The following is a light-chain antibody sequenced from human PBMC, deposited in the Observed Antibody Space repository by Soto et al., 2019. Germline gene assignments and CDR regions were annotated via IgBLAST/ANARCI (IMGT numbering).Light chain of an antibody. CDR1: SSNIGNNY. Sequence: QSALTQPPSVSAAPGQKVTISCSGSSSNIGNNYVSWYQQLPGTAPKLLIYEDNKRPSGIPDRFSGSKSGTSATLDITGLQTGDEADYYCGTWAGSLSAYGFGAGTKVTVL. V-gene: IGLV1-51*02. CDR2: EDN. J-gene: IGLJ1*01. CDR3: GTWAGSLSAYG.